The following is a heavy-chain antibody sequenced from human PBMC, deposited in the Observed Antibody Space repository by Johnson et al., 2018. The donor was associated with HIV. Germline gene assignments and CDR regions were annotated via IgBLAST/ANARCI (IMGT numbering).Heavy chain of an antibody. CDR2: IRWNGGST. CDR1: GFTFDDYA. Sequence: EVQLVESGGGVVRPGGSLRLSCAASGFTFDDYAMIWVRQAPGKGLEWVSGIRWNGGSTSYADSVKGRFTISRDNAKNSLYLQMNSLRPEDTALYYCARGGFGFTMIVPVDIWGQGTMVTVSS. D-gene: IGHD3-22*01. V-gene: IGHV3-20*04. CDR3: ARGGFGFTMIVPVDI. J-gene: IGHJ3*02.